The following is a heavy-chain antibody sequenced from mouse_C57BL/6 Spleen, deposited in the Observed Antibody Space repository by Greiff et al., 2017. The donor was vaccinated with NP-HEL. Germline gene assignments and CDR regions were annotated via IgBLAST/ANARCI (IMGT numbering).Heavy chain of an antibody. J-gene: IGHJ2*01. CDR2: ISSGGSYT. D-gene: IGHD2-1*01. CDR3: ARHGNYYYFDY. V-gene: IGHV5-6*01. CDR1: GFTFSSYG. Sequence: EVKLMESGGDLVKPGGSLKLSCAASGFTFSSYGMSWVRQTPDKRLEWVATISSGGSYTYYPDSVKGRFTISRDNAKNTLYLQMSSLKSEDTAMYYCARHGNYYYFDYWGQGTTLTVSS.